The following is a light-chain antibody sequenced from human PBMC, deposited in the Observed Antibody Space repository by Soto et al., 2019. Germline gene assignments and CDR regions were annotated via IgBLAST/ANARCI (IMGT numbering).Light chain of an antibody. Sequence: DIVLTQSPATLSLSPGERATLSCRASQSVSSFLAWYQQRPGQAPRLLIYDASNRATGIPARFSGSGSGTDVTLTISSREPEDFAVYYCQHRSSWPLTFGGGTKVEIK. CDR3: QHRSSWPLT. CDR2: DAS. V-gene: IGKV3-11*01. CDR1: QSVSSF. J-gene: IGKJ4*01.